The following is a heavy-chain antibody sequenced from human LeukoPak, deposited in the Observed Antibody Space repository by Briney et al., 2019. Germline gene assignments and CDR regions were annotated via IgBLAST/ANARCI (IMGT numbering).Heavy chain of an antibody. CDR1: GGSFSGYY. Sequence: AETLTHSCAVYGGSFSGYYWSWIRQPPGKGLEWIGEINHSGSANYNPSLKSRVTISVDTSKNQFSLKLSSVTAADTAVYYCARGSPWFDTWGDETLLTVSS. J-gene: IGHJ5*01. CDR2: INHSGSA. CDR3: ARGSPWFDT. V-gene: IGHV4-34*01.